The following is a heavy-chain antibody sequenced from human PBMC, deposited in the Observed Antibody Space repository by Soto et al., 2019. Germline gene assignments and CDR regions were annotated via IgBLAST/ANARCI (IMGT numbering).Heavy chain of an antibody. J-gene: IGHJ6*02. CDR3: ARDRGSYGMDV. CDR1: GDSISGGYY. V-gene: IGHV4-31*03. CDR2: VSPIGTP. Sequence: QVQLQESGPGLVKPSQTLSLTCSVSGDSISGGYYWSWIRQHPGKGLEWIGYVSPIGTPYYSPSLSSRVSISIHTSKNQLSLEVRSVTAAATAVYYCARDRGSYGMDVWGQGTTVTVSS.